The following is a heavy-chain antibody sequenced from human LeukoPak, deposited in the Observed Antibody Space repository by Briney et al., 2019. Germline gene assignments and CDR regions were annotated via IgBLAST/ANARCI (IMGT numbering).Heavy chain of an antibody. V-gene: IGHV3-23*01. D-gene: IGHD4-17*01. Sequence: PGGSLRLSCVASRFTFSSSGTSWVRQPPGKGLQWVSAMSVSGGSTYYADSVKGRFTMSRDNSKNTLYLQMNSLRAEDTAVYYCVTVTSDYWGQGTLVTVSS. CDR3: VTVTSDY. J-gene: IGHJ4*02. CDR2: MSVSGGST. CDR1: RFTFSSSG.